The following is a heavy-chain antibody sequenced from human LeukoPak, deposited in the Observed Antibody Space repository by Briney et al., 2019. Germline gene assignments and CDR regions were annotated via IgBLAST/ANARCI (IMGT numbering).Heavy chain of an antibody. V-gene: IGHV3-9*01. D-gene: IGHD6-19*01. J-gene: IGHJ4*02. CDR1: GFTFDDYA. CDR3: SKDSLLYSSGWYWFDY. CDR2: ISWNSGRI. Sequence: PGGSLRLSRAASGFTFDDYAMHWVRQAPGKGREGVSGISWNSGRIGYADSVKGRFTISRDNAKNSLYLQMNSLRAEDTALYYCSKDSLLYSSGWYWFDYWGQGTLVTVSS.